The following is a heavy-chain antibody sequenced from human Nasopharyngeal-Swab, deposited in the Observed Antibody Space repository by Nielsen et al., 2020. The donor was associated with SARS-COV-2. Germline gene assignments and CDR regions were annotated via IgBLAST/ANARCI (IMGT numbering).Heavy chain of an antibody. CDR3: ARDSSSGLRYFDWLSPGYNWFDP. D-gene: IGHD3-9*01. CDR2: NNAGNGNT. CDR1: GYTFTTYA. J-gene: IGHJ5*02. Sequence: ASVKASCKASGYTFTTYAIHWVRQAPGQRLEWMGRNNAGNGNTKYSQKLQGRVTITRDTSASTAYMELSSLRSEDTAVYYCARDSSSGLRYFDWLSPGYNWFDPWGQGTLVTVSS. V-gene: IGHV1-3*01.